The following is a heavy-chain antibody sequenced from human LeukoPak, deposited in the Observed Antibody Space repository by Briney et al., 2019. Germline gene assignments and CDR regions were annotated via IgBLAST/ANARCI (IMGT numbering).Heavy chain of an antibody. J-gene: IGHJ6*03. V-gene: IGHV3-53*01. CDR2: IYSDNT. CDR3: ARARYYYGFYYMDV. Sequence: GGSLRLSCTVSGFTVSSNSMSRVRQAPGKGLEWVSFIYSDNTHYSDSAKGRFTISRDNSKNTLYLQMNSLRAEDTAVYYCARARYYYGFYYMDVWGKGTTVTVSS. CDR1: GFTVSSNS. D-gene: IGHD4-17*01.